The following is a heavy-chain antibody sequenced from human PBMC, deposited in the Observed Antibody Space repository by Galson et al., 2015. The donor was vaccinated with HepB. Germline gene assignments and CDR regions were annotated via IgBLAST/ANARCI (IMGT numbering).Heavy chain of an antibody. CDR3: ARTAKVGISPYFDY. CDR1: GYTFTTYF. V-gene: IGHV1-46*01. CDR2: INPSDGDT. J-gene: IGHJ4*02. D-gene: IGHD1-26*01. Sequence: SVKVSCKASGYTFTTYFMHWVRQAPGQGLEWMGIINPSDGDTTYTQIFQGRVTMTRDTSTTTVYMELSSLRSEDTAVYYCARTAKVGISPYFDYWGQGTLLTVSS.